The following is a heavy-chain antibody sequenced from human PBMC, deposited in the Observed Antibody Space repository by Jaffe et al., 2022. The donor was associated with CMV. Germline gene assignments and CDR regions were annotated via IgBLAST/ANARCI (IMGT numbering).Heavy chain of an antibody. J-gene: IGHJ5*02. CDR1: GFTFSSYS. CDR3: ARDRVLTGYYTAWFDP. D-gene: IGHD3-9*01. CDR2: ISSSSSYI. V-gene: IGHV3-21*01. Sequence: EVQLVESGGGLVKPGGSLRLSCAASGFTFSSYSMNWVRQAPGKGLEWVSSISSSSSYIYYADSVKGRFTISRDNAKNSLYLQMNSLRAEDTAVYYCARDRVLTGYYTAWFDPWGQGTLVTVSS.